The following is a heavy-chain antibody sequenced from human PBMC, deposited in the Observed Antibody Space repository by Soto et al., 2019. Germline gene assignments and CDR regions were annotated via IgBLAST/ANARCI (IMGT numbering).Heavy chain of an antibody. CDR3: ARRGGPDYYYYGMDV. D-gene: IGHD2-2*01. CDR2: IYPGDSNT. J-gene: IGHJ6*02. V-gene: IGHV5-51*01. Sequence: PGESLKISCKGSGYSFTTYWISWVRQMPGKGLEWMGSIYPGDSNTNYSPSFQGQVTISADKSISTAYLQWSSLKASDTAMYYCARRGGPDYYYYGMDVWGQGTTVTVSS. CDR1: GYSFTTYW.